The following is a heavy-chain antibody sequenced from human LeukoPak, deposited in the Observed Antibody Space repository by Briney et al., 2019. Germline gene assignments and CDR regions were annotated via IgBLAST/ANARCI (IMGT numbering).Heavy chain of an antibody. J-gene: IGHJ6*02. CDR1: VYTHTVYY. Sequence: GPTVKLSCKASVYTHTVYYMHCVRQAPGQGHECVGWITPNSGGTNYAQKFQGRVTMTRDTSISTAYMELSRLRSDDTAVYYCARDIAVASTSYYYGMDVWGQGTTVTVSS. V-gene: IGHV1-2*02. CDR2: ITPNSGGT. CDR3: ARDIAVASTSYYYGMDV. D-gene: IGHD6-19*01.